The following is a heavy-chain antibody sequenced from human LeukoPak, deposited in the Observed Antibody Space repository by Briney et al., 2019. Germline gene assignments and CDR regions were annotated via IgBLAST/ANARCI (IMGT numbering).Heavy chain of an antibody. J-gene: IGHJ6*02. Sequence: PRGSLRLSCAASGFTLSDAWMNWVRQAPGKGLEWVGRIKSKTDGGTTDYAAPVKGRFTISRDDPKNTLYLQMNSLKTEDTAVYYCTTVGVYSSGWYSYYYYYGMDVWGQGTTVTVSS. CDR3: TTVGVYSSGWYSYYYYYGMDV. V-gene: IGHV3-15*07. D-gene: IGHD6-19*01. CDR2: IKSKTDGGTT. CDR1: GFTLSDAW.